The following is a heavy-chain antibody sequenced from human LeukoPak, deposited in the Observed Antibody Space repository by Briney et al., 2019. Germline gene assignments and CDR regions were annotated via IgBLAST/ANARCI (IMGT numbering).Heavy chain of an antibody. CDR1: GFTFSRYA. J-gene: IGHJ4*02. D-gene: IGHD1-20*01. CDR3: LIVRGNWSFDY. V-gene: IGHV3-23*01. Sequence: PGGSLRLSCAASGFTFSRYAMSWVRQAPGKGLEWVSGISGGSGGSTYHADSVKGRFTISREDSKNTLYLQMDSLRAEDTAIYYCLIVRGNWSFDYWGQGTLVTVSS. CDR2: ISGGSGGST.